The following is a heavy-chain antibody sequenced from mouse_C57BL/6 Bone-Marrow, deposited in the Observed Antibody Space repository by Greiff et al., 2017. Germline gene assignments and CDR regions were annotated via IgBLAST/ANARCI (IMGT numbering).Heavy chain of an antibody. D-gene: IGHD1-1*01. J-gene: IGHJ2*01. Sequence: VQLQQSGAELVRPGASVKLSCKASGYTFTSYWMHWVKQRPGQGLEWIGEIDPSDSYTNYNQKFKGKSTLTVDKSSSTAYLQLSSLTSEDSAVFYCARRTYYYGSSYSRDYFDYWGQGTTLTVSS. CDR3: ARRTYYYGSSYSRDYFDY. CDR1: GYTFTSYW. CDR2: IDPSDSYT. V-gene: IGHV1-69*01.